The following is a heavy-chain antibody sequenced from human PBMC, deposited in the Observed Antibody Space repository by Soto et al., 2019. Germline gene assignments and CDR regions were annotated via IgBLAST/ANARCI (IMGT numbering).Heavy chain of an antibody. J-gene: IGHJ4*02. CDR3: ARVVGSSSSAVDY. D-gene: IGHD6-6*01. CDR1: VGTFSIYA. V-gene: IGHV1-69*13. Sequence: SVTVSCTSSVGTFSIYAISCVRQAPRQGLEWMGGIIPIFGTANYAQKFQGRVTITADESTSTAYMELSSLRSEDTAVYYCARVVGSSSSAVDYWGQGTLVTGSS. CDR2: IIPIFGTA.